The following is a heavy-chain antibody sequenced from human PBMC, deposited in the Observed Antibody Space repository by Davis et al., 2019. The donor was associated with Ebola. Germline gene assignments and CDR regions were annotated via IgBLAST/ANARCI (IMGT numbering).Heavy chain of an antibody. CDR1: GFTFSSYA. CDR3: VKGDIVVVPAAMPDYYYYYGMDV. J-gene: IGHJ6*02. CDR2: ISGSGGST. Sequence: GESLKISCAASGFTFSSYAMSWVRQAPGKGLEWVSAISGSGGSTYYADSVKGRFTISRDNSKNTLYLQMSILRAEDTAVYYCVKGDIVVVPAAMPDYYYYYGMDVWGQGTTVTVSS. V-gene: IGHV3-23*01. D-gene: IGHD2-2*01.